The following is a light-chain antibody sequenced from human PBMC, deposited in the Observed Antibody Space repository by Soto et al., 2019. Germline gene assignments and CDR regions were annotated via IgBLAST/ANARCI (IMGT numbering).Light chain of an antibody. V-gene: IGKV3-20*01. CDR3: QQYGSSRT. J-gene: IGKJ1*01. Sequence: VLTQSPGTLSLSPGERATLSCRASQSVTSSYLAWYQQKPGQAPRLLIYGASNRDTGIPDRFSGSGSGTDFSLTISRLEPEDFAVYYCQQYGSSRTFGQGTKV. CDR2: GAS. CDR1: QSVTSSY.